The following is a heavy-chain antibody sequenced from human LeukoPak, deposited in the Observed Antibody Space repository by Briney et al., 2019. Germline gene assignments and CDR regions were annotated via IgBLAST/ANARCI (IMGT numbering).Heavy chain of an antibody. V-gene: IGHV3-21*06. CDR3: ARDPYSGAYGDSYYYYMDV. CDR1: GFTFPIYN. J-gene: IGHJ6*03. CDR2: ITSTGFYT. D-gene: IGHD1-26*01. Sequence: GGSLRLSCVASGFTFPIYNMNWVRHSPERGLEWISSITSTGFYTFYADSVRGRFTISRDNSKNSLFLHMDSLRAEDTAIYYCARDPYSGAYGDSYYYYMDVWGTGTTVTISS.